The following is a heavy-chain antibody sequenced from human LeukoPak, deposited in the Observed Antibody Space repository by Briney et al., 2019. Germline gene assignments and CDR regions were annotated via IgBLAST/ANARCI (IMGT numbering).Heavy chain of an antibody. J-gene: IGHJ5*02. Sequence: SETLSLTCAVSGGSISTHYWSWIRQPAGKGLEWIGRIHSNGNSNFNPSLKSRVDMSVDMSKNQFSLKLYSVTAADTAVYYCARVGPGNWFDPWGQEPWSPSPQ. D-gene: IGHD1-26*01. CDR2: IHSNGNS. V-gene: IGHV4-4*07. CDR3: ARVGPGNWFDP. CDR1: GGSISTHY.